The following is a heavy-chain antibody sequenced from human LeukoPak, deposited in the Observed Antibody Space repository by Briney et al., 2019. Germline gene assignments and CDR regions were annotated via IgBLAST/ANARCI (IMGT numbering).Heavy chain of an antibody. D-gene: IGHD4-23*01. J-gene: IGHJ4*02. CDR3: ARVGSGNPPY. CDR1: GGTFSSYA. V-gene: IGHV1-69*04. CDR2: IIPILGIA. Sequence: GASVTVSCKASGGTFSSYAISWVRQAPGQGLEWMGRIIPILGIANYAQKFQGRVTITADKSTSAAYMELSSLRSEDTAVYYCARVGSGNPPYWGQGTLVTVSS.